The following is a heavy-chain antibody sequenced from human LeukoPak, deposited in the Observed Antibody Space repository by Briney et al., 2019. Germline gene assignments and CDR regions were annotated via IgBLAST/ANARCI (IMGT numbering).Heavy chain of an antibody. V-gene: IGHV3-9*03. CDR1: GFTFDDYA. D-gene: IGHD6-13*01. J-gene: IGHJ4*02. CDR2: ISWNSGSI. CDR3: AKASRGSSSDYFDY. Sequence: GRSLRLSCAASGFTFDDYAMRWVRQAPGKGLEWVSGISWNSGSIGYADSVKGRFTISRDNAKNSLYLQMNSLRAEDMALYYCAKASRGSSSDYFDYWGQGTLVTVSS.